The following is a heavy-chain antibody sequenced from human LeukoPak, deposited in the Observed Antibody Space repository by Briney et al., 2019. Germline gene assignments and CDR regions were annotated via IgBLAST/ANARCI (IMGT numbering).Heavy chain of an antibody. CDR2: MNPNSGNT. J-gene: IGHJ6*02. CDR3: ARFSAYGMDV. V-gene: IGHV1-8*02. Sequence: ASVKVSCKASGGTFSSYAISWVRQAPGQGLEWMGWMNPNSGNTGYAQKFQGRVTMTRNTSISTAYMELSSLRSEDTAVYYCARFSAYGMDVWGQGTTVTVSS. CDR1: GGTFSSYA.